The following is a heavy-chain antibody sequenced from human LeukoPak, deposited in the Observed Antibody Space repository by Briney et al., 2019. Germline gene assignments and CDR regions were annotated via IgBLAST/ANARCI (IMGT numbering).Heavy chain of an antibody. Sequence: SETLSLTCTVSGGSISSSSYYWGWIRQPPGKGLEWIGSIYYSGSTYYNPSLKSRVTISVDTSKNQCSLTLSSVTAADTAVYYCARGRLVPAAMSFNWFDPWGQGTLVTVSS. D-gene: IGHD2-2*01. CDR1: GGSISSSSYY. J-gene: IGHJ5*02. V-gene: IGHV4-39*07. CDR2: IYYSGST. CDR3: ARGRLVPAAMSFNWFDP.